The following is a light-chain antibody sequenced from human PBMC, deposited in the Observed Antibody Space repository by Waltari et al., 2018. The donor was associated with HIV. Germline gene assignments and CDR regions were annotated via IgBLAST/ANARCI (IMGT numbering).Light chain of an antibody. CDR3: SSYTTSSTWV. CDR2: EVT. J-gene: IGLJ3*02. V-gene: IGLV2-18*02. Sequence: QSALTQPPSVSGSLGQSVTISCTGTSSDIGAYNRVSWYQQSPGTAPKLRIYEVTHRPSGVSFRFSGSKSGNTSSLTISGLQADDEADYYCSSYTTSSTWVFGGGTKLTVL. CDR1: SSDIGAYNR.